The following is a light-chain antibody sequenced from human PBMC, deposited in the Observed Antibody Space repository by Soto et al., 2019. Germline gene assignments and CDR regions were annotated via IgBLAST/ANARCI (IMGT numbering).Light chain of an antibody. CDR2: DVS. CDR1: SSDVGGYNY. J-gene: IGLJ2*01. CDR3: SSYTSSSTLV. V-gene: IGLV2-14*03. Sequence: QSVLTQPASVSGSPGQSITISCTGTSSDVGGYNYVSWYQQHPGKAPKLMIYDVSNRPSGVSNRFSGSKSDNTASLTISGLQAEDEADYHCSSYTSSSTLVFGGGTKVTVL.